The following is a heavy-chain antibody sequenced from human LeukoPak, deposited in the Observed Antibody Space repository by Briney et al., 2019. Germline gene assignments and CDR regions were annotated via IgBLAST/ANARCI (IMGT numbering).Heavy chain of an antibody. CDR1: GFTFGSYA. CDR2: ISGSGGST. D-gene: IGHD6-6*01. Sequence: GGSLRLSCAASGFTFGSYAMSWVRQAPGKGLEWVSAISGSGGSTYYADSVKGRFTISRDNSKNTLYLQMNSLRAEDTAVYYCAKDVAARTTGYFDYWGQGTLVTVSS. J-gene: IGHJ4*02. V-gene: IGHV3-23*01. CDR3: AKDVAARTTGYFDY.